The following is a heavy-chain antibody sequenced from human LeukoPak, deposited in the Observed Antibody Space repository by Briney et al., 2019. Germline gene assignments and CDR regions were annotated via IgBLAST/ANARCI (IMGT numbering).Heavy chain of an antibody. J-gene: IGHJ4*02. CDR1: GDSISSSGYY. V-gene: IGHV4-39*01. Sequence: SETLSLTCTVSGDSISSSGYYWGWIRQPPGKGLEWIGSIHYSGSTYYNPSFKSLISVDTSKNQFSLKLTSVTAADTAVYYCARHGRGNVSPILYWGQGTLVTVSS. CDR2: IHYSGST. D-gene: IGHD1-26*01. CDR3: ARHGRGNVSPILY.